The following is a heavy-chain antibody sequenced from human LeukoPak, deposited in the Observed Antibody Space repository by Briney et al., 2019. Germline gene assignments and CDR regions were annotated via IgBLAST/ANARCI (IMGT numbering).Heavy chain of an antibody. CDR1: GFTLSRYA. D-gene: IGHD6-6*01. J-gene: IGHJ4*02. CDR3: VKGSSSSRPYYFDY. CDR2: ITDSGGDT. Sequence: GGSLRLSCAASGFTLSRYAMSWVRQAPGKGLEWVSAITDSGGDTYHADSVKGRLTISRDNSKNALYLQMNSLRVEDTAVYYCVKGSSSSRPYYFDYWGQGTLVTVSS. V-gene: IGHV3-23*01.